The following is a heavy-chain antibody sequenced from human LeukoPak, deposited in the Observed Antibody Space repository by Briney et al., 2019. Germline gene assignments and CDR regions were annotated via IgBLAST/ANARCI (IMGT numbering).Heavy chain of an antibody. CDR3: ARGLHEIPAAEDYYYYYMDV. D-gene: IGHD2-2*01. Sequence: GGSLRLSCAASGFTFSSYSMNWVRQAPGKGLEWVSSISSSSYIYYADSMKGRFTISRDNAKNSLYLQMNSLRAEDTAVYYCARGLHEIPAAEDYYYYYMDVWGKGTTVTVSS. CDR2: ISSSSYI. CDR1: GFTFSSYS. V-gene: IGHV3-21*01. J-gene: IGHJ6*03.